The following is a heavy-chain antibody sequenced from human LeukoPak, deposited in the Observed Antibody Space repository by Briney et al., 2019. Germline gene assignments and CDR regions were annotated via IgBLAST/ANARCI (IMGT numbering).Heavy chain of an antibody. CDR2: IYSGGNI. CDR3: ALDSSGYDAFDI. J-gene: IGHJ3*02. Sequence: PWGSLTYSCSASGFTFSSYSMHWLRQAQGKGLEWFSVIYSGGNIYYIDSVKGGFTISRDNSKNTLYLQMNSLRAEDTAVYYCALDSSGYDAFDIWGQGTMVTVSS. V-gene: IGHV3-NL1*01. D-gene: IGHD3-22*01. CDR1: GFTFSSYS.